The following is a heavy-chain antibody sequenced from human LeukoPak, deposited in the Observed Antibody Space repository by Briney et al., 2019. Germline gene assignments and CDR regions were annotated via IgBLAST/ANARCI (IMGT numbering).Heavy chain of an antibody. CDR1: GGSISNYY. Sequence: WETLSLTCSVSGGSISNYYWNWMRQPAGKGLEWIGRLYSTGATNYNPSLKGRVTMSVDTSKNQFSLKLKSVTAADTAVYYCARGGISTSLDSWGQGALVTVSS. CDR2: LYSTGAT. J-gene: IGHJ4*02. CDR3: ARGGISTSLDS. V-gene: IGHV4-4*07. D-gene: IGHD2-2*01.